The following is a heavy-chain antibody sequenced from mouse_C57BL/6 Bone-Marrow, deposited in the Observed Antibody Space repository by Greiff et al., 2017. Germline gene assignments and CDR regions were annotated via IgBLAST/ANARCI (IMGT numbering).Heavy chain of an antibody. V-gene: IGHV1-55*01. CDR2: IYPGSGST. J-gene: IGHJ4*01. CDR1: GYTFTSYW. CDR3: ASNGGYCVWAMDY. Sequence: QVQLQQPGAELVKPGASVKMSCKASGYTFTSYWITWVKQRPGQGLEWIGDIYPGSGSTNYNEKFKSKATLTVDPSSSTAYMQLSSLTSEDSAVYYCASNGGYCVWAMDYGGQGTSVTVSA. D-gene: IGHD2-3*01.